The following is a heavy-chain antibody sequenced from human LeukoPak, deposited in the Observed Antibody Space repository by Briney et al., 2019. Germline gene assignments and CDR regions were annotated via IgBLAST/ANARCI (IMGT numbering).Heavy chain of an antibody. J-gene: IGHJ4*02. CDR1: GFTFSNYA. CDR2: ITGSGTNT. Sequence: GASLRLSCVASGFTFSNYAMSWVRQPPGKGLEWVSAITGSGTNTYYADSLKGRFTISRDNSKNTVFLQMNSLRHEDTAIYYCVIWGDYDVLTGYYVPDYWGQGTLVTVSS. D-gene: IGHD3-9*01. V-gene: IGHV3-23*01. CDR3: VIWGDYDVLTGYYVPDY.